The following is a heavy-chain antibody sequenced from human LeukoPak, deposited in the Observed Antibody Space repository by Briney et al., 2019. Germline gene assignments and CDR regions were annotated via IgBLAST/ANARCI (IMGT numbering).Heavy chain of an antibody. CDR1: GGSISSSRYY. Sequence: SETLSLTCTVSGGSISSSRYYWGWIRQPPGKGLEWNGSMYYSGTTYYNPSLKSRVTISVDTSKNHFSLKLSSVTAADTAVYYCATVSYQLDYWGQGTLVTVSA. J-gene: IGHJ4*02. V-gene: IGHV4-39*02. D-gene: IGHD1-1*01. CDR3: ATVSYQLDY. CDR2: MYYSGTT.